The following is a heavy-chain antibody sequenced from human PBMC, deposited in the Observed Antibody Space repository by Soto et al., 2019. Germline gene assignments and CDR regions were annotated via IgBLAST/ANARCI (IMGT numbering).Heavy chain of an antibody. J-gene: IGHJ4*02. V-gene: IGHV4-4*02. CDR3: AREVGRTDFDY. D-gene: IGHD2-15*01. CDR1: GGSISGSNW. CDR2: IYHSGTT. Sequence: QVQLQESGPGLVKPSGTLSLTCAVSGGSISGSNWWSWVRQPPGKGLEWIGEIYHSGTTNYNPSLKSLVTISVDKTKNEFSLKLSSVTAADTAVYYCAREVGRTDFDYWGQGSLVTVSS.